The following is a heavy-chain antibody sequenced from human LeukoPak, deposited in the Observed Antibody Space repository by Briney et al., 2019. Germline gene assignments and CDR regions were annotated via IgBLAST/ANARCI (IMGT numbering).Heavy chain of an antibody. Sequence: ASETLSLTCAVSGGSISSSSSICWTWVRQTPGEGLEWIGEIYHNGATNYNPSLKSRVTMLLDKSKNQFFLKLNSVTAADTAVYYCARNGGNSDYDYWGQGTLVTVSA. J-gene: IGHJ4*02. CDR3: ARNGGNSDYDY. V-gene: IGHV4-4*02. CDR2: IYHNGAT. CDR1: GGSISSSSSIC. D-gene: IGHD4-23*01.